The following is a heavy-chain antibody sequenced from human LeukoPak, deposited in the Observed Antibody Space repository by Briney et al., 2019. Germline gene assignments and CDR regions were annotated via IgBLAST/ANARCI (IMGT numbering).Heavy chain of an antibody. CDR3: ARVGYYYDSSDFDY. CDR2: IYTSGST. J-gene: IGHJ4*02. CDR1: GGSISSYY. Sequence: SETLSLTCTVSGGSISSYYWSWIRQPAGKGLEWIGRIYTSGSTYYNPSLKSRVTISVDTSKNQFSLKLSSVTAADMAVYYCARVGYYYDSSDFDYWGQGTLVTVSS. D-gene: IGHD3-22*01. V-gene: IGHV4-4*07.